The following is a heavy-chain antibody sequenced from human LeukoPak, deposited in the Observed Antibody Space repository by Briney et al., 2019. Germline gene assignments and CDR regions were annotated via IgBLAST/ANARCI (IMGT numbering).Heavy chain of an antibody. D-gene: IGHD3-3*02. CDR3: ARGSLKYYQFADAFDI. J-gene: IGHJ3*02. CDR2: INHSGST. Sequence: SETLSLTCAVYGGSFSGYYWSWIRQPPGKGLEWIGEINHSGSTNYNPSLKSRVTISVDTSKNQLSLKLSSVTAADTAVYYCARGSLKYYQFADAFDIWGQGTMVTVSS. CDR1: GGSFSGYY. V-gene: IGHV4-34*01.